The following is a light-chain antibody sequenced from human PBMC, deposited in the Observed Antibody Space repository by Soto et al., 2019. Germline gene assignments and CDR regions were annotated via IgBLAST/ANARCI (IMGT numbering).Light chain of an antibody. Sequence: QSVLTQPPSASGTPGQGVTISCSGSTSNIGSNYVYWYQQLPGTAPKLLIYSNNQRPSGVPDRFSGSKSGTSASLAISGLQSEDEADYYCAAWDDSLNGSYVFGTGTKVTVL. CDR3: AAWDDSLNGSYV. V-gene: IGLV1-44*01. J-gene: IGLJ1*01. CDR1: TSNIGSNY. CDR2: SNN.